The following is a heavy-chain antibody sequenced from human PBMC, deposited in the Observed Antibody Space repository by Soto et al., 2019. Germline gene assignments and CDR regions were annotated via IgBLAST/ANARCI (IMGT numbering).Heavy chain of an antibody. Sequence: ACGAGGVTCCRYRMNWVSKDPGKGLEWVSYISSSSSTIYYADSVKGRFTISRDNAKNSLYLQMNSLRAEDTAVYYCAREVTMVRGVDPYYFDYWGQGTLVTVSS. J-gene: IGHJ4*02. V-gene: IGHV3-48*01. CDR1: GVTCCRYR. CDR2: ISSSSSTI. CDR3: AREVTMVRGVDPYYFDY. D-gene: IGHD3-10*01.